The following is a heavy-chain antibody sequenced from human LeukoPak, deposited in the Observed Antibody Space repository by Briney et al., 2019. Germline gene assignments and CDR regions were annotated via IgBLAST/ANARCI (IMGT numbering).Heavy chain of an antibody. Sequence: ASVKVSCKASGYTFTSYGISWVRQAPGQGLEWMGWISAYNGNTNYAQKLQGRVTMTTDTSTSTAYMELSSLRSEDTAVYYCAREKGYDFWSGYYPFDYWGQGTLVTVSS. CDR2: ISAYNGNT. V-gene: IGHV1-18*01. D-gene: IGHD3-3*01. CDR3: AREKGYDFWSGYYPFDY. CDR1: GYTFTSYG. J-gene: IGHJ4*02.